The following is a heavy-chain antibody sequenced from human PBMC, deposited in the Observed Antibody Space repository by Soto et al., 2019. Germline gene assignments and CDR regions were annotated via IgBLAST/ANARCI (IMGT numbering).Heavy chain of an antibody. V-gene: IGHV3-23*01. CDR3: AKEQNSGTYRFYFDY. CDR2: ISASGGST. J-gene: IGHJ4*02. Sequence: PGGSLRLSCAASGITLISYAMSWVRQAPGKGPEWVSGISASGGSTSYADSVKGRFTISRDNSKNTLYLQMNSLRADDTAVYHCAKEQNSGTYRFYFDYWGQGALVTVSS. CDR1: GITLISYA. D-gene: IGHD1-26*01.